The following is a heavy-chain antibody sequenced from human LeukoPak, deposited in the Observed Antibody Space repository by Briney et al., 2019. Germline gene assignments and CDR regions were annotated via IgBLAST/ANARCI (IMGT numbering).Heavy chain of an antibody. CDR3: ARMDYDFYYYYYYGMDV. CDR2: ISAYNGNT. Sequence: ASVTVSCTASGYTFTSYGISWVRQAPGQGLEWMGWISAYNGNTNYAQKLQGRVTMTTDTSTSTAYMELRSLRSDDTAVYYCARMDYDFYYYYYYGMDVWGQGTTVTVSS. J-gene: IGHJ6*02. CDR1: GYTFTSYG. V-gene: IGHV1-18*01. D-gene: IGHD3-3*01.